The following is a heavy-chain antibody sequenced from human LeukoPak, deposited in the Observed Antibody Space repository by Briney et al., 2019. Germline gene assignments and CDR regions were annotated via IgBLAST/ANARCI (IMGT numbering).Heavy chain of an antibody. J-gene: IGHJ4*02. Sequence: PGGSLRLSCAASGFIVSSDYMNWVRQAPGKGLEWGSAIYTDGSTYYADSVKGRFTISRDNSKNTLYLQMDSLRAEDTAVYYCARGSRGVMVDYWGQGTLVTVSS. CDR1: GFIVSSDY. D-gene: IGHD3-16*01. V-gene: IGHV3-53*01. CDR3: ARGSRGVMVDY. CDR2: IYTDGST.